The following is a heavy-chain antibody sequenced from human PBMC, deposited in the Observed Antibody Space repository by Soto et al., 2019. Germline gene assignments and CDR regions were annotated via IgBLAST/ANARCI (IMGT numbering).Heavy chain of an antibody. CDR3: ARDRQDIGYCSSTSCYYPTYYFDY. CDR2: INAGNGNT. V-gene: IGHV1-3*01. D-gene: IGHD2-2*01. Sequence: ASVKVSCKASGYTFTSYAMHWVRQAPGQRLEWMGWINAGNGNTKYSQKFQGRVTITRDTSASTAYMELSSLRSEDTAVYYCARDRQDIGYCSSTSCYYPTYYFDYWGQGTLVTVSS. J-gene: IGHJ4*02. CDR1: GYTFTSYA.